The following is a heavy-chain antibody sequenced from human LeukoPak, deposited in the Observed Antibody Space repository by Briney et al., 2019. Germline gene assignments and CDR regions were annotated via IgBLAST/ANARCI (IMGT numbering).Heavy chain of an antibody. CDR2: ISTSNSYI. D-gene: IGHD3-22*01. Sequence: GGSLRLSCAASGFTFSSYSMNWVRQAPGKGLEWVSSISTSNSYIYYADSLTGRFTISRDNAKNSLYLQMNSLRAEDTAVYYCAKDSSPTQYYYDSSGVLILVDFDYWGQGTLVTVSS. V-gene: IGHV3-21*04. CDR1: GFTFSSYS. CDR3: AKDSSPTQYYYDSSGVLILVDFDY. J-gene: IGHJ4*02.